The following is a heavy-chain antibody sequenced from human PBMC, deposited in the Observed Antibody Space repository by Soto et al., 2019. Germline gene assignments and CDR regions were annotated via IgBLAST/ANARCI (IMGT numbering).Heavy chain of an antibody. D-gene: IGHD2-2*01. J-gene: IGHJ3*02. Sequence: GESLKISCKGSGYSFTSYWIGWVRQMPGKGLEWMGIIYPGDSDTRYSPSFQGQVTISADKSISTAYLQWSSLKASDTAMYYCARPVQWVVPAANDAFDIWGQGTMVTVSS. V-gene: IGHV5-51*01. CDR2: IYPGDSDT. CDR3: ARPVQWVVPAANDAFDI. CDR1: GYSFTSYW.